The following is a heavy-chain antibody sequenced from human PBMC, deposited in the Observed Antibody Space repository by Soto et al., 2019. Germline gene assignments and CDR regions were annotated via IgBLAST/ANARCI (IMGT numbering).Heavy chain of an antibody. J-gene: IGHJ3*02. CDR3: ARGLSGSYSLFGLGAFDI. CDR1: GDSVSSNSAA. V-gene: IGHV6-1*01. Sequence: PSQTLSLTCAISGDSVSSNSAAWNWIRQSPSRGLEWLGRTYYRSKWYNDYAVSVKSRITINPDTSKNQFSLQLNSVTPEDTAVYYCARGLSGSYSLFGLGAFDIWGQGTMVTVSS. D-gene: IGHD1-26*01. CDR2: TYYRSKWYN.